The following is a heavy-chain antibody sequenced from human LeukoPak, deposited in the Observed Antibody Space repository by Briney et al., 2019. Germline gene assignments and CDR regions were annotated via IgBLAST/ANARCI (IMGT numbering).Heavy chain of an antibody. J-gene: IGHJ5*02. CDR1: GYTFTGYY. Sequence: ASVKVSCKASGYTFTGYYMHWVRQAPGQGLEWMGWINPNSGGTNYAQKFQGRVTMTRDTSISTAYMELSRLRSDDTAVYYCASLVAATLLGGPKSLSLDPWGQGTLVTVSS. CDR2: INPNSGGT. D-gene: IGHD2-15*01. CDR3: ASLVAATLLGGPKSLSLDP. V-gene: IGHV1-2*02.